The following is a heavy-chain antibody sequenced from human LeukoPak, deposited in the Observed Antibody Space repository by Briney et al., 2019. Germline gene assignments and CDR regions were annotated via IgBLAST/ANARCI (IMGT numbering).Heavy chain of an antibody. CDR2: INHSGST. CDR3: ARVAVVNDAFDI. V-gene: IGHV4-34*01. Sequence: PSETLSLTCAVYGGSFSGYYWSWIRQPPGKGLEWIGEINHSGSTNYKPSLKSRVTISVDTSKNQFSLKLSSVTAADTAVYYCARVAVVNDAFDIWGQGTMVTVSS. J-gene: IGHJ3*02. CDR1: GGSFSGYY.